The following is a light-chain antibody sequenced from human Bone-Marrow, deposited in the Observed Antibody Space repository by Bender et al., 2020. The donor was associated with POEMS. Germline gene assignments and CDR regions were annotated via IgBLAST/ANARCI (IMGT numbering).Light chain of an antibody. CDR1: GSNIGNHG. Sequence: QSVLTQPPSASGTPGQRVTISCSGSGSNIGNHGVNWYQQLPGEAPKLLIYYDDLLTPGVSDRFSASKSGTSASLAISELQSEDEALYYCSAGDDSLSGWVFGGGTKLAVL. V-gene: IGLV1-36*01. CDR2: YDD. CDR3: SAGDDSLSGWV. J-gene: IGLJ3*02.